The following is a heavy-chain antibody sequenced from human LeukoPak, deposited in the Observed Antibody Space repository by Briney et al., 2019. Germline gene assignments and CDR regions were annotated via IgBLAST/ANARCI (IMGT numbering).Heavy chain of an antibody. J-gene: IGHJ4*02. V-gene: IGHV3-48*03. D-gene: IGHD2-2*01. CDR1: GFTFNSYE. Sequence: GGSLRLSCAASGFTFNSYEMNWVRQAPGKGLEWVSYISSSGSTIYYADSVKGRFTISRDNAKNSLYLQMNSLRAEDTAVYYCARRYCSSTSCLFDYWGQGTLVTVSS. CDR2: ISSSGSTI. CDR3: ARRYCSSTSCLFDY.